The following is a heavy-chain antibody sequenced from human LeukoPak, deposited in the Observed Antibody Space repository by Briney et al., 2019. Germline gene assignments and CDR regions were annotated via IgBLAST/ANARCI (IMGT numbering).Heavy chain of an antibody. CDR3: ARDQTLGITGTTLDY. V-gene: IGHV1-46*01. CDR1: GYTFTSYY. D-gene: IGHD1-20*01. Sequence: SVKVSCKASGYTFTSYYMHWVRQAPGQGLEWMGIINPSGGSTSYAQKFQGRVTMTRDTSTSTVYMELSSLRSEDTAVYYCARDQTLGITGTTLDYWGQGTLVTVSS. CDR2: INPSGGST. J-gene: IGHJ4*02.